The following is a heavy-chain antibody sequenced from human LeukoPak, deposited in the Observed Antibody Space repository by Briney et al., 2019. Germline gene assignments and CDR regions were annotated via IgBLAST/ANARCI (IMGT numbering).Heavy chain of an antibody. V-gene: IGHV4-59*11. Sequence: SVTLSLTCTVSGDSISSHYWSWLRQPPGKGLEWLGYIYYSGSTNYNPSLKSRVTISVDTSKNQFSLKLSSVTAADTAVYYCARDWGYSSGTREGWFDPWGQGTLVTVSS. CDR3: ARDWGYSSGTREGWFDP. CDR2: IYYSGST. CDR1: GDSISSHY. D-gene: IGHD6-19*01. J-gene: IGHJ5*02.